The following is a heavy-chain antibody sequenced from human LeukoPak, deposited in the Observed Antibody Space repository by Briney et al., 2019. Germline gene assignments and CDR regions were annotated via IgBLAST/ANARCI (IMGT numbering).Heavy chain of an antibody. V-gene: IGHV4-31*03. CDR2: IYYSGST. CDR1: GGSISSGGYY. D-gene: IGHD2-21*02. CDR3: ARIYCGGDCYPSGVYYFDY. J-gene: IGHJ4*02. Sequence: SETLSLTCTVSGGSISSGGYYWSWIRQHPGKGLERIGYIYYSGSTYYNPSLKSRVTISVDTSKNQFSLKLSSVTAADTAVYYCARIYCGGDCYPSGVYYFDYWGQGTLVTVSS.